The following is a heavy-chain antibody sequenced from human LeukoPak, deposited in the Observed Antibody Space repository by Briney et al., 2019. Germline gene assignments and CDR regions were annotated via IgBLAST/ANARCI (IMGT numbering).Heavy chain of an antibody. Sequence: SETLSLTCYVSGDSVSSNSYDWSWIRQPPGKGLEWIGYISYSGSTNYNPSLRSRVTISVDTSENHFSLKVTSVTAADTAVYYCARDRDYVGGFNPWGQGILVTVSS. V-gene: IGHV4-61*03. CDR2: ISYSGST. CDR3: ARDRDYVGGFNP. CDR1: GDSVSSNSYD. J-gene: IGHJ5*02. D-gene: IGHD2-21*01.